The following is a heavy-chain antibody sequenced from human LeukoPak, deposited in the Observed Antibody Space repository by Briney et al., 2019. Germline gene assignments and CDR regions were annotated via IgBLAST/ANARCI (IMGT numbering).Heavy chain of an antibody. D-gene: IGHD4-17*01. CDR1: GGSISSGYYY. J-gene: IGHJ5*02. CDR2: IYSSGST. CDR3: ARHYGP. V-gene: IGHV4-39*01. Sequence: SETLSLTCAVSGGSISSGYYYCGWIRQPAGGGLEWIGRIYSSGSTYYNPSLKSRVSISVDTSKNQSSLKLTSVTAADTAVYYCARHYGPWGQGTLVTVSS.